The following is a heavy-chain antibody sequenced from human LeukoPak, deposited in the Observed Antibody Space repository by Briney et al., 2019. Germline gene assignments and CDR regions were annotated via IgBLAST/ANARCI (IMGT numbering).Heavy chain of an antibody. D-gene: IGHD1-7*01. CDR3: ARNDWTYGGYFDY. J-gene: IGHJ4*02. CDR1: GGSVSSGSHY. V-gene: IGHV4-61*01. Sequence: SETLSLTCSVSGGSVSSGSHYWSWIRQPPGKGLEWIGYIYYSVSTNYNPSLKSRLTMSVDTSKNQFSLRLSSVTAADTAVYYCARNDWTYGGYFDYWGQGTLVTVSS. CDR2: IYYSVST.